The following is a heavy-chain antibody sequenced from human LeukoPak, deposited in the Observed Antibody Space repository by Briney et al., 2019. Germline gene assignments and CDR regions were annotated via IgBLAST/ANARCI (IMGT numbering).Heavy chain of an antibody. Sequence: GGSLRLSCAASGFTFSDYYMSWTRQAPGKGLEWISYISSSTMTIHYADSVKGRFTISRDNAKNSLLLQMNSLTAADTAVYFCAKALGDWPTTLDYWGRGTLVTVSS. J-gene: IGHJ4*02. D-gene: IGHD3-16*01. CDR3: AKALGDWPTTLDY. CDR2: ISSSTMTI. CDR1: GFTFSDYY. V-gene: IGHV3-11*01.